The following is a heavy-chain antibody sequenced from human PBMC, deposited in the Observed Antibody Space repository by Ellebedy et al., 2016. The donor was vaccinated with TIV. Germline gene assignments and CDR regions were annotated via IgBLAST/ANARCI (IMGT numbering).Heavy chain of an antibody. D-gene: IGHD3-10*01. Sequence: GESLKISCAASGFTFSSYAMSWVRQAPGKGLEWVSAISGSGGSTYYADSVKGRFTISRDNSKNTLYLQMNSLRAEDTAVYYCARAAKGAVLLWFGELLGGWFDPWGQGTLVTVSS. J-gene: IGHJ5*02. CDR1: GFTFSSYA. CDR2: ISGSGGST. CDR3: ARAAKGAVLLWFGELLGGWFDP. V-gene: IGHV3-23*01.